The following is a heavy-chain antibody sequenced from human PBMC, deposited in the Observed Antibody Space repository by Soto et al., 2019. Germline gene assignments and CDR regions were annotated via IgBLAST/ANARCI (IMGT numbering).Heavy chain of an antibody. CDR2: IYWNDDK. D-gene: IGHD3-22*01. J-gene: IGHJ4*02. V-gene: IGHV2-5*01. Sequence: QITLKESGPTLVKPTQTLTLTCTFSGFSLSTSGVGVGWIRQPPGKALEWLALIYWNDDKRYSPSLKSRLTITKDNSKNQVVLTMTNMDPVDTATYYCAHHPYYYDSSGYVDYWGQGTLVTVSS. CDR3: AHHPYYYDSSGYVDY. CDR1: GFSLSTSGVG.